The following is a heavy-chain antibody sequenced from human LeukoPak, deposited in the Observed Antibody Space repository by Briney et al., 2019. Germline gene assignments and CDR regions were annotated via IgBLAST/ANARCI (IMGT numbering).Heavy chain of an antibody. Sequence: GGSLRLSCAASGFTFSSYGMHWVRQAPGKGLEWVAVIWYDGSNEYYADSVKGRFTISRDNSKNTLYLQMNSLRAEDTAVYYCAKDGGYSYGYFDYWGQGTLVTVSS. J-gene: IGHJ4*02. CDR2: IWYDGSNE. CDR3: AKDGGYSYGYFDY. CDR1: GFTFSSYG. D-gene: IGHD5-18*01. V-gene: IGHV3-33*06.